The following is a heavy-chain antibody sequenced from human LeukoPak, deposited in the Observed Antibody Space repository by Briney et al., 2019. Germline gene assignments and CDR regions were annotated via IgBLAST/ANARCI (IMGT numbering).Heavy chain of an antibody. V-gene: IGHV1-69*05. J-gene: IGHJ4*02. Sequence: ASVKVSCKASGGTFSSYAISWVRQASGQGLEWMGGIIPIFGTANYAQKFQGRVTITTDESTSTAYMELSSLRSEDTAVYYCAKGCDTRCYRFTHWGQGTLVTVSS. D-gene: IGHD2-2*02. CDR1: GGTFSSYA. CDR2: IIPIFGTA. CDR3: AKGCDTRCYRFTH.